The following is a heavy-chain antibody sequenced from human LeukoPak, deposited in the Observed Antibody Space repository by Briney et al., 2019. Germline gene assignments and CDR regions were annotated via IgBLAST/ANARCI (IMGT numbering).Heavy chain of an antibody. CDR2: ISSGDGTT. D-gene: IGHD2-15*01. Sequence: GASVKVSCKASGYTFTTSYMHWVRQAPGQGLEWMGIISSGDGTTNYAQKFQDRVTMRTDTSASTVYLDLSSLRSEDTAVYYCARTRGYGHVDYWGQGTLVTVSS. V-gene: IGHV1-46*01. CDR1: GYTFTTSY. J-gene: IGHJ4*02. CDR3: ARTRGYGHVDY.